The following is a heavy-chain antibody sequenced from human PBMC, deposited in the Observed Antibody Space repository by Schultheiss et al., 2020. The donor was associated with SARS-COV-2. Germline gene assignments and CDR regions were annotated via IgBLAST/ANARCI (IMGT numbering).Heavy chain of an antibody. J-gene: IGHJ4*02. CDR2: INSDGSST. D-gene: IGHD3-10*01. Sequence: GGSLRLSCAASGFTFSSYWMHWVRQAPGKGLVWVSRINSDGSSTTYADSVKGRFTISRDNAKNTLYLQMDSLRAEDTALYYCATHRGSHFNGFDYWGRGTLVTVSS. CDR1: GFTFSSYW. CDR3: ATHRGSHFNGFDY. V-gene: IGHV3-74*01.